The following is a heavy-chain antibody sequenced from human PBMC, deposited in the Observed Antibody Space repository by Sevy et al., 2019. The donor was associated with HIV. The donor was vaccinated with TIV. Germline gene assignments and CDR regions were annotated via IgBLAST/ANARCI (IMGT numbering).Heavy chain of an antibody. Sequence: GGSLRLSCAASGFTLSNYAMHWVRQAPGKGLEWVAVIWNDGSNKYYAYSVKGRFTISRDNSKNTLYLQMNSLRVEDTAVYFCARGGDFNDRSAKRDFDYWGQGSLVTVSS. CDR2: IWNDGSNK. J-gene: IGHJ4*02. CDR3: ARGGDFNDRSAKRDFDY. D-gene: IGHD3-22*01. CDR1: GFTLSNYA. V-gene: IGHV3-33*01.